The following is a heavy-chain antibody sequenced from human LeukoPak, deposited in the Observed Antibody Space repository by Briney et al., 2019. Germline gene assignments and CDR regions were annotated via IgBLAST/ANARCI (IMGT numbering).Heavy chain of an antibody. CDR1: GGTFSSYA. J-gene: IGHJ6*03. D-gene: IGHD1-26*01. V-gene: IGHV1-69*13. Sequence: SVKVSCKASGGTFSSYAISWVRQAPGQGLEWMGGIIPIFGTANYAQKFQGRVTITADESTSTAYMELSSLRSEDTAVYYCARDVASGSYPHYYYYMDVWGKGTTVTVSS. CDR3: ARDVASGSYPHYYYYMDV. CDR2: IIPIFGTA.